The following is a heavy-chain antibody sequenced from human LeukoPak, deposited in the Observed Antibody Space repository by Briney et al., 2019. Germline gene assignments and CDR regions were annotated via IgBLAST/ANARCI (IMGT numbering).Heavy chain of an antibody. D-gene: IGHD6-13*01. V-gene: IGHV1-46*01. CDR1: GYTFTSYY. Sequence: ASVKVSCKASGYTFTSYYMHWVRQAPGQGLEWMGIINPSGGSTSYAQKFQGRVTMTRDTSTSTVYMELSSLRSEDTAVYYCARDPIAAAGTLELDYWGQGTLVTVYS. CDR2: INPSGGST. CDR3: ARDPIAAAGTLELDY. J-gene: IGHJ4*02.